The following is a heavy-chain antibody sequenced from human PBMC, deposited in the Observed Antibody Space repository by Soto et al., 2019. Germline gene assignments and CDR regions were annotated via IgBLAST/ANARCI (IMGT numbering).Heavy chain of an antibody. D-gene: IGHD6-19*01. CDR3: ASWLKEAGISGNYYYGMDV. CDR1: GGTFSNYA. V-gene: IGHV1-69*12. J-gene: IGHJ6*02. CDR2: IMPIFGRA. Sequence: QVQLVQSGAEVKKPGSSVKVSCKASGGTFSNYAFSWVRQAPGQGLEWLGGIMPIFGRADYAQKFRGRVKLTADESTSTAHMELSSLRSEDTAVYYCASWLKEAGISGNYYYGMDVWGQGTTVTVSS.